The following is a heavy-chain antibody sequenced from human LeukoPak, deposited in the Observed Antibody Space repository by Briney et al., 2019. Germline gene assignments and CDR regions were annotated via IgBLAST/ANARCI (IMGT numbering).Heavy chain of an antibody. CDR1: GGSISSYY. V-gene: IGHV4-59*01. CDR2: IYYSGST. D-gene: IGHD4-23*01. Sequence: SETLSLTCTVSGGSISSYYWSWIRRPPGKGLEWIGYIYYSGSTSYNPSLKSRVSISVDTSKNQFSLKLTSVTTADTAVYYCTRGTAVYGGNSPYYFDYWGQGTLVTVSS. CDR3: TRGTAVYGGNSPYYFDY. J-gene: IGHJ4*02.